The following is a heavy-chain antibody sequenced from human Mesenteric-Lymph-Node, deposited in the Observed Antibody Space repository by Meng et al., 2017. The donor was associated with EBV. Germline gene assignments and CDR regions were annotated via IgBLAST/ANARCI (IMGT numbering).Heavy chain of an antibody. Sequence: VTLLQSGAEMRKPGASVKVSCETSGYTFTSYGINWVRQAPGQGLEWMGWISVDSGNTNYAQKVRDRVTMTTDFSTNTAYMELRSLTSDDTAVYYCARGGLSIDYWGLGTLVTVSS. CDR1: GYTFTSYG. CDR3: ARGGLSIDY. CDR2: ISVDSGNT. V-gene: IGHV1-18*01. J-gene: IGHJ4*02. D-gene: IGHD3-16*01.